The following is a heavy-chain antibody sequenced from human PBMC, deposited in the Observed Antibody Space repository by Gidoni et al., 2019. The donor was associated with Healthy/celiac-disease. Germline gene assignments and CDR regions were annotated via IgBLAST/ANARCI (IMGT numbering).Heavy chain of an antibody. CDR3: ARDGRAAGTGWFDP. D-gene: IGHD6-13*01. CDR2: IYSGGST. V-gene: IGHV3-66*02. J-gene: IGHJ5*02. Sequence: EVQLVESGGGLVQPGGSLRLSCAASGFTVSSNYMSWVRQAPGKGLEWVSVIYSGGSTYYADSGKGRFTISRDNSKNTLYLQMNSLRAEDTAVYYCARDGRAAGTGWFDPWGQGTLVTVSS. CDR1: GFTVSSNY.